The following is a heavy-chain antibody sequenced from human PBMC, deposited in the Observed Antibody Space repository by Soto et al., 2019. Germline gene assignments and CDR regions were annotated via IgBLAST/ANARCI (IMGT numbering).Heavy chain of an antibody. CDR2: VSFAGTNK. CDR1: GFTFSNYV. Sequence: QVQLVESGGGVVQPGRSLRLSCVASGFTFSNYVMHWVRRAPGKGLEWVAVVSFAGTNKYYPDSVKGRFTISRDNSRNTLSLEMHSLTAEDTAVYYCASEGSAVGYYGLDVWGQGTPVTVSP. CDR3: ASEGSAVGYYGLDV. J-gene: IGHJ6*01. V-gene: IGHV3-30-3*01. D-gene: IGHD1-26*01.